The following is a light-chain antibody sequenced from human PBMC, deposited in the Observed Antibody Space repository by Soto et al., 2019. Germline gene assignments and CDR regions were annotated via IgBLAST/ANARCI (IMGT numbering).Light chain of an antibody. Sequence: QSALTQPPSVSGSPGQSITISCTGTSSDVGGYNYVSWYQQHPGRAPRLIIYDVTNRPSGVSDRFSGSKSGNTASLTISGLQAEDEADYYCSSDTRRSTPLVFGGGTKLTVL. J-gene: IGLJ2*01. CDR1: SSDVGGYNY. CDR2: DVT. CDR3: SSDTRRSTPLV. V-gene: IGLV2-14*01.